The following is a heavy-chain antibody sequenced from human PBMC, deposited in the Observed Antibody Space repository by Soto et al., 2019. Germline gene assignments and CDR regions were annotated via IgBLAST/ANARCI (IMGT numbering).Heavy chain of an antibody. Sequence: SETLSLTCTVSGASVNSENYYWSWIRQPPGKGLEWIGYVYYSGSTNYNPSLKSRATISEDTSKNQFSLKVNSMTAADTAVYYCARYRREAVAGYTLDNWGQGILVTVS. CDR2: VYYSGST. V-gene: IGHV4-61*01. CDR3: ARYRREAVAGYTLDN. D-gene: IGHD6-13*01. CDR1: GASVNSENYY. J-gene: IGHJ4*02.